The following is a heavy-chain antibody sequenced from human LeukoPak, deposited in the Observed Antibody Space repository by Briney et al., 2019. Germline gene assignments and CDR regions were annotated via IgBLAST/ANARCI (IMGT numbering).Heavy chain of an antibody. CDR2: ISGSGGST. Sequence: PGGSLRLSCAASGFTFSSYAMSWVRQAPGKGLEWVSAISGSGGSTYYADSVKGRFTISRDNSKNTLYLQMNSLRAEDTAVYYFAKGYYYYRRCYFPTEDYWGQGTLVTVSS. D-gene: IGHD3-22*01. CDR1: GFTFSSYA. J-gene: IGHJ4*02. CDR3: AKGYYYYRRCYFPTEDY. V-gene: IGHV3-23*01.